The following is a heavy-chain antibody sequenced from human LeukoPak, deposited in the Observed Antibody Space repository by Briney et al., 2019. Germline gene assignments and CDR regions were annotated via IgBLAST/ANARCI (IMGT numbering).Heavy chain of an antibody. V-gene: IGHV3-21*01. Sequence: GGSLRLSCAASGFTFISYSMNWVRQAPGQGLEWISSISTSSSFIYYVDSVKGRFTISRDNAKNSPFMQMNRLRAEDTAVYYCARGHGYGDYWYFDLWGRGTLVTVSS. CDR2: ISTSSSFI. D-gene: IGHD4-17*01. CDR1: GFTFISYS. J-gene: IGHJ2*01. CDR3: ARGHGYGDYWYFDL.